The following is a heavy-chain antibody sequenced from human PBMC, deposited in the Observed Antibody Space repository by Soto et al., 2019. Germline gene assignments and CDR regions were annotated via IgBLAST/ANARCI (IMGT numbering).Heavy chain of an antibody. J-gene: IGHJ4*02. CDR3: ARDTYYDYVWGAPDY. Sequence: PGGSLRLSCAASGFTFSSYWMHWVRQAPGKGLVWVSRINSDGSSTSYADSVKGRFTVSRDNAKNTLYLQMNSLRAEDTAVYYCARDTYYDYVWGAPDYWGQGTLVTVSS. CDR1: GFTFSSYW. V-gene: IGHV3-74*01. D-gene: IGHD3-16*01. CDR2: INSDGSST.